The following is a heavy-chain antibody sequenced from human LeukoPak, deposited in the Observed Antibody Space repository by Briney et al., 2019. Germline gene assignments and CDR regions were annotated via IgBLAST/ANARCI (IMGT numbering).Heavy chain of an antibody. CDR2: ISGSGGST. CDR3: AKDRNRGFSSKYFDY. J-gene: IGHJ4*02. CDR1: GFTGNSYA. V-gene: IGHV3-23*01. Sequence: GGSLRLSCATSGFTGNSYAMSWVRQAPGKGLQWVSAISGSGGSTYYADSVKGRFTISRDNSKNTLYLQMNSLRAEDTAVYYCAKDRNRGFSSKYFDYWGQGTLVTVSS. D-gene: IGHD3-10*01.